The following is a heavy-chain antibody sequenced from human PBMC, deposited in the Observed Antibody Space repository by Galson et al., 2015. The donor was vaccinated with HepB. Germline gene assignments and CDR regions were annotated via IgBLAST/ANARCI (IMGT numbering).Heavy chain of an antibody. CDR2: ISWNSGSI. CDR3: AKGGKLWYDFDY. Sequence: SLRLSCAASGFTFDDYAMHWVRQAPGKGLEWVSGISWNSGSIGYADSVTGRFTISRDNAKNSLYLQMNSLRAEDTALYYCAKGGKLWYDFDYWGQGTLVTVSS. V-gene: IGHV3-9*01. CDR1: GFTFDDYA. J-gene: IGHJ4*02. D-gene: IGHD2-15*01.